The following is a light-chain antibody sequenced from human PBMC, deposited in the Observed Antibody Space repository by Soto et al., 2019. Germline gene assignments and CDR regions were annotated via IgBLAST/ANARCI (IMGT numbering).Light chain of an antibody. CDR3: SAYTARRTLV. Sequence: QSALTQPASVSGSAGQSITISCSGTMRDVGAYTLVSWYQQHPGTAPKLIIYEVRNRPSGISSRFSCYRSGNTASLTISGLQPEDEGDYYCSAYTARRTLVFGGGTKLTVL. CDR1: MRDVGAYTL. V-gene: IGLV2-14*01. CDR2: EVR. J-gene: IGLJ3*02.